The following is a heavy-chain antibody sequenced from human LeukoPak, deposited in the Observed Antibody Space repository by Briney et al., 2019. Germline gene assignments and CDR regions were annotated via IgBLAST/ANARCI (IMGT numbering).Heavy chain of an antibody. D-gene: IGHD1-26*01. CDR3: ATLSGGPYYGMDV. CDR2: INPSGGST. J-gene: IGHJ6*02. Sequence: ASVKVSCKASGYTFTSYYMHWVRQAPGQGLEWMGIINPSGGSTSYAQKFQGRVTMTEDTSTDTAYMELSSLRSEDTAVYYCATLSGGPYYGMDVWGQGTTVTVSS. CDR1: GYTFTSYY. V-gene: IGHV1-46*01.